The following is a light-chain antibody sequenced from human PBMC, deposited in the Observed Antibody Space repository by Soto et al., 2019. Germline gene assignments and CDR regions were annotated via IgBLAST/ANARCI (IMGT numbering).Light chain of an antibody. CDR3: QQYNDWPRT. Sequence: EIVMTQSPANLSVSPGERATLSCRASQSVRSNLAWYQQKLGQAPRLLIYGASTRATGIPARFSGSGSGTEFTLTISSLQSEDFATFYCQQYNDWPRTFGQGTKL. CDR2: GAS. V-gene: IGKV3-15*01. CDR1: QSVRSN. J-gene: IGKJ2*01.